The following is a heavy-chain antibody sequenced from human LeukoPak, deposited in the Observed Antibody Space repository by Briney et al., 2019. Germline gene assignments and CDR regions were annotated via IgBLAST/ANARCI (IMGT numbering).Heavy chain of an antibody. D-gene: IGHD6-13*01. CDR2: ISGSGGST. J-gene: IGHJ6*03. Sequence: GGSLRLSCAASGFTFSSYGMSWVRQAPGKGLEWVSAISGSGGSTYYADSAKGRFTISRDNSKNTLYLQMNSLRAEDTAVYYCARAGIAAAGTYYYYYMDVWGKGTTVTVSS. CDR1: GFTFSSYG. V-gene: IGHV3-23*01. CDR3: ARAGIAAAGTYYYYYMDV.